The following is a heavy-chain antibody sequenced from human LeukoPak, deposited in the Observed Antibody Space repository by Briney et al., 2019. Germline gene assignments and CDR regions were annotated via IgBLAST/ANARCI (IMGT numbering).Heavy chain of an antibody. V-gene: IGHV4-59*11. Sequence: SETLSLTCTVSGGSISSHYWSWIRQPPGKGLEWIGYIYYSGSTNYNPSLKSRVTISVDTSKNQFSLKLSSVTAADTAVYYCARDSQDSNSWANWFDPWGQGTLVTVSS. CDR1: GGSISSHY. D-gene: IGHD6-13*01. CDR3: ARDSQDSNSWANWFDP. J-gene: IGHJ5*02. CDR2: IYYSGST.